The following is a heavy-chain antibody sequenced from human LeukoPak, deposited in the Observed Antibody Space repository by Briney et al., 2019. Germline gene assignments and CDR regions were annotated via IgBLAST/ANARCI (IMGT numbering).Heavy chain of an antibody. J-gene: IGHJ6*03. CDR1: GFAFISTS. CDR3: ATTGNFYDMDV. CDR2: SSTVTGNI. D-gene: IGHD1-1*01. V-gene: IGHV3-48*04. Sequence: GGSLRLSCAASGFAFISTSIHWVRQAPGKGLEWLSYSSTVTGNIYYADSVTGRFTISRDDAKSSLYLQMSSLRAEDTAVYFCATTGNFYDMDVWGKGTTVTVSS.